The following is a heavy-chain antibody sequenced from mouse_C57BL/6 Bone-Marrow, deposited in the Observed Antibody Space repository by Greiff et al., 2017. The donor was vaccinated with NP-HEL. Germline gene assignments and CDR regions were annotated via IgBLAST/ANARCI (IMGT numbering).Heavy chain of an antibody. CDR3: ARMGLRFLFAY. V-gene: IGHV1-4*01. J-gene: IGHJ3*01. D-gene: IGHD2-4*01. Sequence: VQVVESGAELARPGASVKMSCKASGYTFTSYTMHWVKQRPGQGLEWIGYINPSSGYTKYNQKFKDKATLTADKSSSTAYMQLSSLTSEDSAVYYCARMGLRFLFAYWGQGTLVTVSA. CDR1: GYTFTSYT. CDR2: INPSSGYT.